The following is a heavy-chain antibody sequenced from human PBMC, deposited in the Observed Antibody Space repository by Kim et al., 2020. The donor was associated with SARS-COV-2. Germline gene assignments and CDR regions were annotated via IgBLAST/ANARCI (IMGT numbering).Heavy chain of an antibody. CDR3: ARYTWGYFDY. CDR2: K. V-gene: IGHV3-7*01. J-gene: IGHJ4*02. D-gene: IGHD3-16*01. Sequence: KYYVDSVKGRFTISRDNAKNSLFLQMNSLVAEDTAVYYCARYTWGYFDYWGQGTLVTVSA.